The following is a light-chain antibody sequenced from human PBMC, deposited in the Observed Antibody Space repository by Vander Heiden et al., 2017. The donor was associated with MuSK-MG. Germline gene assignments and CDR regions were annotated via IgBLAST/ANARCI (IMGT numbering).Light chain of an antibody. J-gene: IGLJ2*01. Sequence: QSALTQPRSVSGSPGQSVTISCTGTIDDVGAYDYVSWYQQHPGKAPKFIIYDVNKRPSGVPNRFSGSKSGTTASLTISGLQAEDEAEYYCCSYAGSFVVFGGGTKVTVL. V-gene: IGLV2-11*01. CDR1: IDDVGAYDY. CDR3: CSYAGSFVV. CDR2: DVN.